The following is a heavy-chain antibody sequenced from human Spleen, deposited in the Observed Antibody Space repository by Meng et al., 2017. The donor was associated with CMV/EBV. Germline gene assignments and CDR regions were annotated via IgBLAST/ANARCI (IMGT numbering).Heavy chain of an antibody. D-gene: IGHD3-3*01. CDR2: ISSSGSHV. Sequence: GESLKISCAASGFNYSRYSMNWVRQAPGKGLEWVSSISSSGSHVYYADSVQGRFAISRDNAKNSLYLQMNSLRAEDTAVYYCARATIFGVVTTDYYYGMDVWGQGTTVTVSS. J-gene: IGHJ6*02. CDR3: ARATIFGVVTTDYYYGMDV. CDR1: GFNYSRYS. V-gene: IGHV3-21*01.